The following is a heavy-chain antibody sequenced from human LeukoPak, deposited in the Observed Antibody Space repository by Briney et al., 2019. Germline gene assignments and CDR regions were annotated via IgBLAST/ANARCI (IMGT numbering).Heavy chain of an antibody. J-gene: IGHJ4*02. D-gene: IGHD1-26*01. CDR3: AKAVNSGSYYQRSGHFDY. CDR1: GFTFSSYA. Sequence: SGRSLRLSCAASGFTFSSYAMHWVRQAPGKGLEWEAVISYDGSNKYYADSVKGRFTISRDNSKNTLYLQMNSLRAEDTAVYYCAKAVNSGSYYQRSGHFDYWGQGTLVTVSS. CDR2: ISYDGSNK. V-gene: IGHV3-30-3*01.